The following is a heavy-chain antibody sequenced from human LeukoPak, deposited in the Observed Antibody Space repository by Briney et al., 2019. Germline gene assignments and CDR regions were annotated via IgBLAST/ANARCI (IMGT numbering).Heavy chain of an antibody. Sequence: GGSLRLSCAASGFTFSSFPVHWVRQAPGKGLEWVAAISYDGSTKYYADSVEGRFTISRDNSKNTLYLQMNSLRAEDTAVYYCARDSLSSNYKMGFDYWGQGTLVTVSS. CDR3: ARDSLSSNYKMGFDY. D-gene: IGHD3-10*01. CDR1: GFTFSSFP. J-gene: IGHJ4*02. CDR2: ISYDGSTK. V-gene: IGHV3-30-3*01.